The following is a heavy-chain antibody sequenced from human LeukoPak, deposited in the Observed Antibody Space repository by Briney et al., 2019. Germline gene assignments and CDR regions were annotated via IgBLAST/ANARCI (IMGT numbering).Heavy chain of an antibody. V-gene: IGHV1-24*01. CDR2: FDPEDGEA. Sequence: ASVKVSCKVSGYTLTELSMHWVRQAPGKGLEWMGGFDPEDGEAIYAQKFQGRVTMTEDTSTDTAYMELSSLRSEDTAVYYCATDHLRVGVVPAANPHYYYGMDVWGQGTTVTVSS. D-gene: IGHD2-2*01. CDR1: GYTLTELS. CDR3: ATDHLRVGVVPAANPHYYYGMDV. J-gene: IGHJ6*02.